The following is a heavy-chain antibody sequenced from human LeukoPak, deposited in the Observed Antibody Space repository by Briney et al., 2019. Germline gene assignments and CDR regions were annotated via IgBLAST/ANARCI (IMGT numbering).Heavy chain of an antibody. CDR2: IYHSGST. CDR3: ARHLLSYGDWRSPLDY. CDR1: GGSISSGGYS. Sequence: TTSQTLSLTCAVSGGSISSGGYSWSWIRQPPGKGLEWIGYIYHSGSTYYNPSLKSRVTISVDRSKNQFSLKLSSVTAADTAVYYCARHLLSYGDWRSPLDYWGQGALVTVSS. D-gene: IGHD4-17*01. J-gene: IGHJ4*02. V-gene: IGHV4-30-2*01.